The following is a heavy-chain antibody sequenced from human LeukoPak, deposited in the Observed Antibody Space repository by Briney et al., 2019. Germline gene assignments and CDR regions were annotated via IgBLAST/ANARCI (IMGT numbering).Heavy chain of an antibody. CDR2: LYHSDSA. J-gene: IGHJ6*03. CDR3: ARQHDSYSYYIDV. D-gene: IGHD3-3*01. V-gene: IGHV4-38-2*01. Sequence: SETLSLTCAVSGYSISNGYYWVWIRPPPGRGLEWIGSLYHSDSAYYNTSLRSRVSMSVDTSKNQFSLTLSLVTAADTAVYYCARQHDSYSYYIDVWGSGTTVTVSS. CDR1: GYSISNGYY.